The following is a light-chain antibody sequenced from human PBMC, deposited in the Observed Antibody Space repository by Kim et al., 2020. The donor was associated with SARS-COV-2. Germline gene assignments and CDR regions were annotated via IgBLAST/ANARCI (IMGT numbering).Light chain of an antibody. CDR1: SSDVGAFKC. CDR3: SSYTRSNTFV. V-gene: IGLV2-14*03. Sequence: SITISGTGTSSDVGAFKCVPWYQQHPGKAPKFLIFDVSRRPSGVSNRVSGSKSGDTASLTISGLQAEDEADYYCSSYTRSNTFVFGTGTKVTVL. CDR2: DVS. J-gene: IGLJ1*01.